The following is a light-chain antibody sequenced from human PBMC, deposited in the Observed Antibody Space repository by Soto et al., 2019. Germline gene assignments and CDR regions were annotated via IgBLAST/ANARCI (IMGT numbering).Light chain of an antibody. J-gene: IGKJ5*01. V-gene: IGKV3-11*01. Sequence: EIVLTQSPVTLSLSPGERAALSCRASQSVSYYLAWYQQKPGQAPRLLIYDASNRATGIPARFSGGGSGTGFTLTISSLEPEDFATYYCQQRSNWPTFGQGTRLEIK. CDR3: QQRSNWPT. CDR1: QSVSYY. CDR2: DAS.